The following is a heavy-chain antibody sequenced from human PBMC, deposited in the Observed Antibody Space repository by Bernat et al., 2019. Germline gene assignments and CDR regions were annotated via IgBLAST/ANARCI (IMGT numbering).Heavy chain of an antibody. D-gene: IGHD6-13*01. CDR1: GYTFTSYY. CDR2: IIPIFGTA. V-gene: IGHV1-69*01. CDR3: ARGDSSSYYYYYYYMDV. J-gene: IGHJ6*03. Sequence: QVQLMQSGAEVKKPGASVKVSCKASGYTFTSYYMHWVRQAPGQGLEWMGGIIPIFGTANYAQKFQGRVTITADESTSTAYMELSSLRSEYTAVYYCARGDSSSYYYYYYYMDVWGKGTTVTVSS.